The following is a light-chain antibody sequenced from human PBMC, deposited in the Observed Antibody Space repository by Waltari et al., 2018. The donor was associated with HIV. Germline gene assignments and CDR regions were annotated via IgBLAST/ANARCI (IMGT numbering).Light chain of an antibody. V-gene: IGKV1-39*01. J-gene: IGKJ2*01. CDR2: AAS. CDR3: QQGYSTPPT. Sequence: DIQMTQSPSSLSASVGDRVTINCRASQSISSYLHWYQQKPGKAPKFMIYAASSLQSGVPSRFSGSGSGTDFTLTISSLQPEDFATYYCQQGYSTPPTFGQGTKLEIK. CDR1: QSISSY.